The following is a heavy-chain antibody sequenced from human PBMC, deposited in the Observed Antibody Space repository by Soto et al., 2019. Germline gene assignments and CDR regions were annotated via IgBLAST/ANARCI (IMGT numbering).Heavy chain of an antibody. Sequence: QVQLVQSGAEVKKPGASVKVSCKASGYTFTSYAMHWVRQAPGQRLEWMGWINAGNGNTKYSQKFQGRVTITRDTSASTDYMELSSLRSEDTAVYYCASNKGYTMVRGVIKTLPDYYYYYGMDVWGQGTTVTVSS. CDR1: GYTFTSYA. J-gene: IGHJ6*02. D-gene: IGHD3-10*01. CDR3: ASNKGYTMVRGVIKTLPDYYYYYGMDV. V-gene: IGHV1-3*01. CDR2: INAGNGNT.